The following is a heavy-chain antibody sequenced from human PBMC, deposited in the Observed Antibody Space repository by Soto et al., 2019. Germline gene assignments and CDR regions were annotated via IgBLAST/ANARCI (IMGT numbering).Heavy chain of an antibody. CDR1: GFTFSSYA. CDR2: ISGSGGST. CDR3: AKDPSLAAAGPDDIDY. Sequence: EVQLLESGGGLVQPGGSLRLSCAASGFTFSSYAMSWVRQAPGKGLEWVSAISGSGGSTYYADSVKGRFTISRDNSKNTLYLQMNSLRAEDTAVYYCAKDPSLAAAGPDDIDYWGQGTLVTVSS. D-gene: IGHD6-13*01. V-gene: IGHV3-23*01. J-gene: IGHJ4*02.